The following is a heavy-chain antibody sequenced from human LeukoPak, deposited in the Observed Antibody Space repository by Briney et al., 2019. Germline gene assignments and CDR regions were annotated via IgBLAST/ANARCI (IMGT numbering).Heavy chain of an antibody. CDR3: ARVHSGSYYADYYYYMDV. Sequence: SDTLSLTCTVSGGSISSYYWSWIRQPPGKGLEWSGYIYYSGSTNYNPSLKSRVTISVHTSNNQFSLKLSSVTAADTAVYYCARVHSGSYYADYYYYMDVWGKGTTVTVSS. CDR2: IYYSGST. CDR1: GGSISSYY. D-gene: IGHD1-26*01. V-gene: IGHV4-59*01. J-gene: IGHJ6*03.